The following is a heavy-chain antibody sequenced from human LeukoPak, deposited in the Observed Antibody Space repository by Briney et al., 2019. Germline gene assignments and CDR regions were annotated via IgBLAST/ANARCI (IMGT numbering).Heavy chain of an antibody. CDR3: ARNGIAARPPYYYYYMDV. Sequence: GGSLRLSCAASGFTFSDYYMSWIRQAPGKGLEWVSYISSSGSTIYYADSVKGRFTISRNNAKNSLYLQMNSLRAEDTAVYYCARNGIAARPPYYYYYMDVWGKGTTVTVSS. CDR1: GFTFSDYY. J-gene: IGHJ6*03. D-gene: IGHD6-6*01. CDR2: ISSSGSTI. V-gene: IGHV3-11*01.